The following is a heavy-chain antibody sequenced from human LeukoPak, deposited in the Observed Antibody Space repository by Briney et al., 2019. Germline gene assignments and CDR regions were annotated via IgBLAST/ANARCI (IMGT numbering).Heavy chain of an antibody. J-gene: IGHJ6*02. CDR1: GFTFDDYA. V-gene: IGHV3-9*01. Sequence: GRSLRLSCAASGFTFDDYAMHWVRQAPGKGLEWVSGISWNSGSIGYADSVKGRFTISRGNAKNSLYLQMNSLRAEDTALYYCAKDMGCSGGSCYSRFYYYGMDVWGQGTTVTVSS. CDR2: ISWNSGSI. CDR3: AKDMGCSGGSCYSRFYYYGMDV. D-gene: IGHD2-15*01.